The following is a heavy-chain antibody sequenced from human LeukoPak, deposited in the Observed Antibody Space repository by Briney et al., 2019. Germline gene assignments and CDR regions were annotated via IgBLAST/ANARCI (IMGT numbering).Heavy chain of an antibody. J-gene: IGHJ4*02. V-gene: IGHV3-7*03. CDR2: IKQDGSEK. CDR3: ARENSIQLWLHFDY. Sequence: QPGRSLRLSCAASGFTFSSYWMSWVRQAPGKGLEWVANIKQDGSEKYYVDSVKGRFTISRDNAKNSLCLQMNSLRAEDTAVYYCARENSIQLWLHFDYWGQGTLVTVSS. CDR1: GFTFSSYW. D-gene: IGHD5-18*01.